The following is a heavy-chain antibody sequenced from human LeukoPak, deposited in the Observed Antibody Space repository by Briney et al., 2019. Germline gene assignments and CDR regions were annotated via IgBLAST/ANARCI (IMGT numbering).Heavy chain of an antibody. CDR2: IGGGGTFT. CDR1: GFTFSTYT. CDR3: ARVYGESRDY. J-gene: IGHJ4*02. Sequence: GSLRLSCAASGFTFSTYTMNWVRQAPGKGLEWVSSIGGGGTFTFYADSVRGRFTISRDDAKNSLYLDLNSLRADGTAVYYCARVYGESRDYWGQGTLVTVSS. V-gene: IGHV3-21*01. D-gene: IGHD3-16*01.